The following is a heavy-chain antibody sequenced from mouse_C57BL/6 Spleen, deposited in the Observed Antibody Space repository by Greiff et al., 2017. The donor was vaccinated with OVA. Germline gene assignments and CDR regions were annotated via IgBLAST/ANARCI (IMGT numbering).Heavy chain of an antibody. D-gene: IGHD2-4*01. V-gene: IGHV10-3*01. CDR3: VRSDYDYDMAWFAY. CDR1: GFTFNTYA. J-gene: IGHJ3*01. CDR2: ISSKSSNYAT. Sequence: EVKVVESGGGLVQPKGSLKLSCAASGFTFNTYAMHWVRQAPGKGLEWVARISSKSSNYATYYADSVKDRFTISRDDSQSMLYLQMNNLKTEDTAMYYGVRSDYDYDMAWFAYWGQGTLVTVSA.